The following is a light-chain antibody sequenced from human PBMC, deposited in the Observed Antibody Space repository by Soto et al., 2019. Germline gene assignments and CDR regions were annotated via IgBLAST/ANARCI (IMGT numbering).Light chain of an antibody. Sequence: DIQMTQSPSTLSASVGDRVTITCRASQSISSWLAWYLQKPGKAPNLLTYEARNLESGVPSRFSGSGYGTEFTLTISSLQPDDFATYYCQQYDSYPSTFGQGTKVEIK. CDR1: QSISSW. CDR2: EAR. J-gene: IGKJ1*01. CDR3: QQYDSYPST. V-gene: IGKV1-5*01.